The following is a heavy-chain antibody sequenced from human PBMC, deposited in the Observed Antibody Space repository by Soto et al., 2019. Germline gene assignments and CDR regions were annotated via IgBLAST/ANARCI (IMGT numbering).Heavy chain of an antibody. V-gene: IGHV1-46*01. CDR2: VHTSGGST. CDR1: GYIFTAYA. J-gene: IGHJ1*01. CDR3: AREDNCSDGICYSEYFQR. D-gene: IGHD2-15*01. Sequence: QVQLVQSGAEVKKPGASVNVSCKASGYIFTAYAMHWVRQAPGQGLEWMGVVHTSGGSTNYAQKFQGRITMTRDTSTSTVYMDLSSLTSEDTAVYYCAREDNCSDGICYSEYFQRWGQGTLVTVSS.